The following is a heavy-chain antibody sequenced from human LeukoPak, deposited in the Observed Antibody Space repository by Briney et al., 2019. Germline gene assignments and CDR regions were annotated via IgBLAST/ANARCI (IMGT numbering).Heavy chain of an antibody. V-gene: IGHV1-2*02. CDR3: ARDRPADGDYGPGDY. CDR2: INPNSGGT. D-gene: IGHD4-17*01. CDR1: GYTFTGYY. J-gene: IGHJ4*02. Sequence: EASVKVSCKASGYTFTGYYMHWVRQAPGQGLEWMGWINPNSGGTNYAQKFQGRVTMTRDTSTSTVYMELSSLRSEDTAVYYCARDRPADGDYGPGDYWGQGTLVTVSS.